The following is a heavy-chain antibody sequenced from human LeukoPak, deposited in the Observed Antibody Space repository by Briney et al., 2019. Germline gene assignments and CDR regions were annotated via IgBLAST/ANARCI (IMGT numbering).Heavy chain of an antibody. CDR2: IYPGYSDT. Sequence: GGSLKISCQGSGSIFTSYWIGWVRQLPGKGLEGMGIIYPGYSDTRYRPSFQGQVTISADKSISTAYLQWSSLKASDTAMYYCARTDYYGSGTYAFDIWGQGTMVTVSS. CDR1: GSIFTSYW. D-gene: IGHD3-10*01. J-gene: IGHJ3*02. CDR3: ARTDYYGSGTYAFDI. V-gene: IGHV5-51*01.